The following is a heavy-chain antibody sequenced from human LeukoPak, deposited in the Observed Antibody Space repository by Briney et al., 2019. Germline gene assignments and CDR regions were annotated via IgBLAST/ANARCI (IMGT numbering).Heavy chain of an antibody. D-gene: IGHD3-22*01. Sequence: PSETLSLTCTVSGGSISSGGYYWSWIRQPPGMGLEWIGYIYHSGSTYYNPSLKSRVTISVDTSKNQFSLKLSSVTAADTAVYYCASTAPTLYDSSGYPQYYFDYWGQGTLVTVSS. CDR2: IYHSGST. V-gene: IGHV4-30-2*01. J-gene: IGHJ4*02. CDR3: ASTAPTLYDSSGYPQYYFDY. CDR1: GGSISSGGYY.